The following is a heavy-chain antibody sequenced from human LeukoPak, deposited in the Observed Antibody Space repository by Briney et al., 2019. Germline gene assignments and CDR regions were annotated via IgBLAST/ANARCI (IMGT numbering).Heavy chain of an antibody. J-gene: IGHJ4*02. CDR1: GGSISSYY. CDR3: AGHHPRNTVDF. CDR2: ISEIGSI. V-gene: IGHV4-59*08. Sequence: PSETLSLTCTVSGGSISSYYWSWIRQPPGKGLEWIAYISEIGSINYTPSLKSRVTISLDTSKNQFSLKLSSVTAADTAVYYCAGHHPRNTVDFWGQGTLVTVSS. D-gene: IGHD2/OR15-2a*01.